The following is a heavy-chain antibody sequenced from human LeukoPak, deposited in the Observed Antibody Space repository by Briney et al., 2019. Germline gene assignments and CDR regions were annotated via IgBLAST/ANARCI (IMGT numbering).Heavy chain of an antibody. V-gene: IGHV3-7*01. D-gene: IGHD3-10*01. CDR2: IKQDGSEK. CDR1: GFTFSSYW. CDR3: ASEWGDDYGSGSSGD. J-gene: IGHJ4*02. Sequence: PGGSLRLSCAASGFTFSSYWMSWVRQAPGKGLEWVANIKQDGSEKYYADSVKGRFTISRDNSKNTLYLQMNSLRAEDTAVYYCASEWGDDYGSGSSGDWGQGTLVTVSS.